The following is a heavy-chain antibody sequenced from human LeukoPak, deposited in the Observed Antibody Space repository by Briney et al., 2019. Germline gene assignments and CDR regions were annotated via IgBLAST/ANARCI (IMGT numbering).Heavy chain of an antibody. J-gene: IGHJ4*02. CDR1: GGSISSYY. Sequence: PSETLSLTCTVSGGSISSYYWSWIRQPPGKGLEWIGYIYYSGSTNYNPSLKSRVTISVDTSKNQFSLKLSSVTAADTAVYYCAGGNSSGWYSPQYYFDYGAREPWSPSPQ. CDR3: AGGNSSGWYSPQYYFDY. CDR2: IYYSGST. D-gene: IGHD6-19*01. V-gene: IGHV4-59*01.